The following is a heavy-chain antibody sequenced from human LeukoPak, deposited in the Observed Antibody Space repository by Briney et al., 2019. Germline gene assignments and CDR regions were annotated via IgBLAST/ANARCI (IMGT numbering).Heavy chain of an antibody. J-gene: IGHJ4*02. D-gene: IGHD4-23*01. CDR2: FYYTGST. Sequence: SETLSLTCAVYRGSFSAYYWSWIRQPPGKGLDWIGSFYYTGSTNYNPSLRSRVTISLDTSKNQISLRLSSVTAADTAVYYCARGGNALDYWGQGTLVTVSS. V-gene: IGHV4-59*01. CDR1: RGSFSAYY. CDR3: ARGGNALDY.